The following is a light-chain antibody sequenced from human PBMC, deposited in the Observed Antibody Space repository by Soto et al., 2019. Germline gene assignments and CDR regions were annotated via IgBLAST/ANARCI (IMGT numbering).Light chain of an antibody. Sequence: EMQMTQSQSSMSASVVARVTITCQASQVISNYLNWYQQKPGKAPKLLIYDASNLETGVPSKFSGSGSGTDFTFTISSLQPEDIATYYCQQYDNLPITFGQGTRLEIK. J-gene: IGKJ5*01. CDR1: QVISNY. CDR3: QQYDNLPIT. CDR2: DAS. V-gene: IGKV1-33*01.